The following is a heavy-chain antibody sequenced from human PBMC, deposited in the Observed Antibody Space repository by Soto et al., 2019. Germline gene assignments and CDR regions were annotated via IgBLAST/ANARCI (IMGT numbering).Heavy chain of an antibody. D-gene: IGHD6-6*01. J-gene: IGHJ4*02. CDR1: GFTFSSYS. CDR2: ISSSSSYI. V-gene: IGHV3-21*01. Sequence: SLRLSCAASGFTFSSYSMNWVRQAPGKGLEWVSSISSSSSYIYYADSVKGRFTISRDNAKNSLYLQMNSLRAEDTAVYYCARRAQLVEVAFDYWGQGTLVTVSS. CDR3: ARRAQLVEVAFDY.